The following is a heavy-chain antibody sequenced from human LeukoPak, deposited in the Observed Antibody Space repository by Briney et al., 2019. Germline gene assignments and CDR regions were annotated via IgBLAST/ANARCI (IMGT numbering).Heavy chain of an antibody. Sequence: SETLSLTCTVSGGSISGYYWSWIRQPAGRGLEWIGRMYSSGSTNYNPSLKGRVTMSVDTSKNHFSLKLTSVTAADTAVYYCASDTSGGYHYWGQGTLVTVSS. CDR3: ASDTSGGYHY. CDR1: GGSISGYY. CDR2: MYSSGST. V-gene: IGHV4-4*07. J-gene: IGHJ4*02. D-gene: IGHD1-26*01.